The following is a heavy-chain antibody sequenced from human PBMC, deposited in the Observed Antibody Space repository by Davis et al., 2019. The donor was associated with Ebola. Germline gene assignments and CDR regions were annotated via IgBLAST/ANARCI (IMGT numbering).Heavy chain of an antibody. CDR1: GYTFTSYG. J-gene: IGHJ4*02. D-gene: IGHD1-1*01. CDR2: ISAYNGNT. CDR3: ARAQFPTTSDH. Sequence: ASVKVSCKASGYTFTSYGISWVRQAPGQGLEWMGWISAYNGNTNYAQNVQGRVTMTTDTSTSTAYMEVGILRSDDTAVYYCARAQFPTTSDHWSQGTLVTVSS. V-gene: IGHV1-18*01.